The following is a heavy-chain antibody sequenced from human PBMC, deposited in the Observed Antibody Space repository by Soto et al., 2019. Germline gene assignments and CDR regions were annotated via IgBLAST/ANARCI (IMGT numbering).Heavy chain of an antibody. CDR1: GFTFSSYS. V-gene: IGHV3-21*01. Sequence: GGSLRLSCAASGFTFSSYSMNWVRQAPGKGLEWVSSISSSSSYIYYADSVKGRFTISRDNAKNTLYLQMNSLRAEDTAVYYCARVLKGSSWVRHYYGMDVWGQGTTVTVSS. CDR2: ISSSSSYI. D-gene: IGHD6-13*01. CDR3: ARVLKGSSWVRHYYGMDV. J-gene: IGHJ6*02.